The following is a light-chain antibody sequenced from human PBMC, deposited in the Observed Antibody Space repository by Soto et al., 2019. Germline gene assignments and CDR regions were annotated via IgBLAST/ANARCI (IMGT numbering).Light chain of an antibody. CDR3: AAWDDGLNGYV. CDR2: SDY. Sequence: QSVLTQPPSASGTPGQRVTISCSGTSYNIGSNAVSWHQQLPGTAPKLLIYSDYQRPSDVPDRFSASKSGTSASLAISGLQSEDEADYYCAAWDDGLNGYVFGTATKLTVL. J-gene: IGLJ1*01. V-gene: IGLV1-44*01. CDR1: SYNIGSNA.